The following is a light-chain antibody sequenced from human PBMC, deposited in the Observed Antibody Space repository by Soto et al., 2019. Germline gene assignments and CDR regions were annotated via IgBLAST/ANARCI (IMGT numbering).Light chain of an antibody. CDR3: QQADSFPLT. V-gene: IGKV1D-12*01. CDR2: GAS. J-gene: IGKJ4*01. CDR1: QDISTL. Sequence: DIQMTQFPSSVSASIGDTVTITCRASQDISTLLAWYQQKPGKAPKLLIYGASTLESGVPSRFSGRGSGTDFTLTISSLQPEDFATYFRQQADSFPLTFGGGTKVDIK.